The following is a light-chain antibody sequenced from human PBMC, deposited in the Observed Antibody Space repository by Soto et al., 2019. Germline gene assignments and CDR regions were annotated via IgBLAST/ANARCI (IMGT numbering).Light chain of an antibody. CDR2: TAS. J-gene: IGKJ3*01. CDR3: QQSQENPFT. V-gene: IGKV1-39*01. CDR1: QGVSPY. Sequence: SQMIQSPSYLSASVGDTVTITCRARQGVSPYFNWYQQTPCQDPNFLIFTASSLHRCVPARLSGGGTGPDFTLTISSRQPEYFPPYNCQQSQENPFTFGPGTKVD.